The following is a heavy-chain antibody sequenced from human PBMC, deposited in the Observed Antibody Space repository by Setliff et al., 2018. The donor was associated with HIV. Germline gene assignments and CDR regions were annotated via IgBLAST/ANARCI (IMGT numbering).Heavy chain of an antibody. CDR2: IHYSGST. V-gene: IGHV4-30-4*08. D-gene: IGHD3-9*01. CDR1: GDSISSGGHY. CDR3: AKDMSTDWYTVSGFDL. J-gene: IGHJ5*02. Sequence: SETLSLTCSVSGDSISSGGHYWSWIRQSPGKGLEWIGYIHYSGSTYFNPALKSRVSIATDTAKNQFFLKLTSVTAADTALYYCAKDMSTDWYTVSGFDLWGQGTLVTVSS.